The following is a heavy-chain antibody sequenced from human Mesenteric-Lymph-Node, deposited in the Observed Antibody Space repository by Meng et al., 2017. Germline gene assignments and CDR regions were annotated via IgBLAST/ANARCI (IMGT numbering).Heavy chain of an antibody. CDR2: IYYSGST. Sequence: VQLQESGPGLVKPSETLSLTCTVSGGSISSYYWSWIRQPPGKGLEWIGHIYYSGSTNYNPSLKSRVTISVDTSKNQFSLKLSSVTAADTAVYYCARASYGSGSPLGESWFDPWGQGTLVTVSS. CDR1: GGSISSYY. CDR3: ARASYGSGSPLGESWFDP. V-gene: IGHV4-59*12. D-gene: IGHD3-10*01. J-gene: IGHJ5*02.